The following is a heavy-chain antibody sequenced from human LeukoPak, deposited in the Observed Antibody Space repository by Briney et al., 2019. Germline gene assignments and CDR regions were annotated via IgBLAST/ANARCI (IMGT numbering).Heavy chain of an antibody. D-gene: IGHD3-3*01. V-gene: IGHV4-34*01. CDR2: INHSGST. CDR1: GGSFSGYY. CDR3: ARGGLRFQKY. Sequence: SETLSLXCAVYGGSFSGYYWSWIRQPPGKGLEWVGEINHSGSTNYNPSLKSRVTISVDTSKNQFSLKLSSVTAADTAVYYCARGGLRFQKYWGQGTLVTVSS. J-gene: IGHJ4*02.